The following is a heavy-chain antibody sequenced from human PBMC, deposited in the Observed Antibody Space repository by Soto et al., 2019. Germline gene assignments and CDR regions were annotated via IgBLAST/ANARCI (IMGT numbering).Heavy chain of an antibody. Sequence: EVQLLESGGGLVQPGGSLRLSCAASGFTFSNYAMNWVRQAPGKGLEWVSGISGSGGTTDYADSVRGRCTNSRDISKNRQCRQMNSLSAEDPDVYYCAKSEQSNFGGNYDYWGQGTLVRVYS. D-gene: IGHD4-4*01. CDR2: ISGSGGTT. CDR3: AKSEQSNFGGNYDY. J-gene: IGHJ4*02. V-gene: IGHV3-23*01. CDR1: GFTFSNYA.